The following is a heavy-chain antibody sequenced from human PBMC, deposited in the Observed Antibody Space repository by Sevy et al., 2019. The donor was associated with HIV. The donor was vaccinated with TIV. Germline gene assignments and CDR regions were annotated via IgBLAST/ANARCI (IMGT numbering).Heavy chain of an antibody. V-gene: IGHV3-53*01. CDR1: GFTVSNNY. CDR2: IYSDGST. Sequence: GGSLRLSCAASGFTVSNNYMNWVRQAPGKGLEWVSVIYSDGSTYWVDSVKGRFTISRDNSKNTLFLQMNSLRADDTAVYYCARVPPYSYGFGLDYWGQGTLVTVSS. CDR3: ARVPPYSYGFGLDY. D-gene: IGHD5-18*01. J-gene: IGHJ4*02.